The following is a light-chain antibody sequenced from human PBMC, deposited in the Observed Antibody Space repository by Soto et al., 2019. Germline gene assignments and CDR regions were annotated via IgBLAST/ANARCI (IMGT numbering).Light chain of an antibody. CDR1: SSDVGGYNY. CDR3: SSSQSSSTLLYV. V-gene: IGLV2-14*01. CDR2: DVS. J-gene: IGLJ1*01. Sequence: QSALTQPASVSGSPGQSITISCTGTSSDVGGYNYVSWYQQHPGKAPKLMIYDVSNRPSGVSNRVSGSKSGNTSSLTISGIQAADEADYYCSSSQSSSTLLYVFGTGTKVTVL.